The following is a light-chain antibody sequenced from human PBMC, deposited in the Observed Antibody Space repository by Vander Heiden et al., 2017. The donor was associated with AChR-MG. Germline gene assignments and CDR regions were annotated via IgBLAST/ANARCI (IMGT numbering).Light chain of an antibody. J-gene: IGLJ2*01. CDR2: EDS. CDR3: YSTGSSGNPS. CDR1: ALPKKD. V-gene: IGLV3-10*01. Sequence: SYDLPQPLSVSVSPGQTARTTCPGSALPKKDAYWYQQKSCQAPVLFIYEDSRRPSGIPERFSGSSSGTMATLTIRGAQVEDEADYYCYSTGSSGNPSFGGGTKLTVL.